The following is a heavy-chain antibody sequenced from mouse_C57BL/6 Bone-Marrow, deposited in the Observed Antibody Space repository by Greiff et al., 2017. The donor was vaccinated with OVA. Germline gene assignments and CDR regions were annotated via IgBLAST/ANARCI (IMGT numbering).Heavy chain of an antibody. CDR2: ISNLAYSI. D-gene: IGHD1-1*01. CDR1: GFTFSDYG. J-gene: IGHJ1*03. V-gene: IGHV5-15*04. Sequence: EVKLVESGGGLVQPGGSLKLSCAASGFTFSDYGMAWVRQAPRKGPEWVAFISNLAYSIYYADTVTGRFTISRENAKNTLYLEMSSLRSEDTAMYYCARRDGSSYGWYFDVWGTGTTVTVSS. CDR3: ARRDGSSYGWYFDV.